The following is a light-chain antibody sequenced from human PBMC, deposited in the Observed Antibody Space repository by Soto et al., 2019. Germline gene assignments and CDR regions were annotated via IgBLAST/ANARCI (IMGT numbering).Light chain of an antibody. Sequence: IKVNQSPSAVSASVGDRVTITCRASQSISSYLNWYQQKPGKAPKVLIYAASTLQSGVPSRFSGSGSGAEFTLTISSLQPEDFATYYCPQSFSPLLPFGGGTMV. J-gene: IGKJ4*01. CDR3: PQSFSPLLP. CDR1: QSISSY. CDR2: AAS. V-gene: IGKV1-39*01.